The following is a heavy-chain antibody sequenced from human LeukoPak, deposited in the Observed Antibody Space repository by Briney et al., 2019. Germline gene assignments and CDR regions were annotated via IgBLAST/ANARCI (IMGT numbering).Heavy chain of an antibody. V-gene: IGHV3-21*01. CDR2: ISSSSSYI. D-gene: IGHD6-13*01. Sequence: PGGSLRLSCAASGFTFSSYSMNWVRQAPGKGLEWVSSISSSSSYIYYADSVKGRFTISRDNAKNSRYLQMNSLRAEDTAVYYCARDGFDSSRPESDAFDIWGQGTMVTVSS. CDR1: GFTFSSYS. J-gene: IGHJ3*02. CDR3: ARDGFDSSRPESDAFDI.